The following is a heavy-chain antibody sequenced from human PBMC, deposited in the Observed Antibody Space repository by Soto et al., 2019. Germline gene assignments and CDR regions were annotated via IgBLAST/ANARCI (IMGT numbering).Heavy chain of an antibody. CDR3: AKGLINGRWYAED. D-gene: IGHD6-13*01. CDR1: GFTFSTCV. Sequence: EVHLLESGGGLVHPGESLRLSCGASGFTFSTCVMTWVRQAPGKGLEWVSCITDSGSGTYYAGSVKGRFTISRDNSKNTVYLQMNNLRAEDTGVYYCAKGLINGRWYAEDWGQGTLVTVSS. J-gene: IGHJ4*02. CDR2: ITDSGSGT. V-gene: IGHV3-23*01.